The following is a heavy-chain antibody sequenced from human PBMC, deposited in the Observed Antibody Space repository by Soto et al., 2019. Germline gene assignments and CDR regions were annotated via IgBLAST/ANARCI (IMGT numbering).Heavy chain of an antibody. CDR3: AKATRLDY. CDR1: GFTYSTYT. Sequence: PGGSLRLSCAASGFTYSTYTMHWVRQAPGKGLEWVAVISYDGNNKFYADSVKGRFTISRDNSKDTLYLQMNSLRAEDTAVYYCAKATRLDYWGQGTLVTVSS. V-gene: IGHV3-30-3*01. J-gene: IGHJ4*02. CDR2: ISYDGNNK.